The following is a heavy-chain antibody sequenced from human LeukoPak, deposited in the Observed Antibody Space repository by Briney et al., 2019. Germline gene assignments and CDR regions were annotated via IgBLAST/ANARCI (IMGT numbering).Heavy chain of an antibody. D-gene: IGHD2-2*01. CDR1: GGSISSYY. Sequence: SETLSLTCTVSGGSISSYYWSWIRQPPGKGLEWIGYIYYSGSTNYNPSLKSRVTISVDTSKNQFSLKLSSVTAADTAVYYCAGVGDIVVVPAAYFDYWGQGTLVTVSS. CDR3: AGVGDIVVVPAAYFDY. J-gene: IGHJ4*02. CDR2: IYYSGST. V-gene: IGHV4-59*01.